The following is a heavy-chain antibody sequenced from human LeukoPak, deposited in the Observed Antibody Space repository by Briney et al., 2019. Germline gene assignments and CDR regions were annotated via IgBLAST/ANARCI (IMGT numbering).Heavy chain of an antibody. J-gene: IGHJ4*02. D-gene: IGHD2-2*01. CDR2: ISSSGTTI. CDR3: AREVGIYCSSTSCYGGGFDY. CDR1: GFTFSNYA. V-gene: IGHV3-23*01. Sequence: QPGGSLRLSCATSGFTFSNYAMSWVRQAPGKGLEWVSYISSSGTTIYYADSVKGRFTISRDNSKNTLYLQMNSLRAEDTAVYYCAREVGIYCSSTSCYGGGFDYWGQGTLVTVSS.